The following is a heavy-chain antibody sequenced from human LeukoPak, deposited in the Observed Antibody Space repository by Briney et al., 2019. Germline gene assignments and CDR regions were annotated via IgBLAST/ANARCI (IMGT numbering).Heavy chain of an antibody. D-gene: IGHD2-2*01. J-gene: IGHJ4*02. V-gene: IGHV3-21*04. CDR1: GFTFSNYA. CDR2: ITFSSSHI. Sequence: GSLRLSCAASGFTFSNYAMTWVRQAPGKGLECVSSITFSSSHIYYADSVKGRFTISRDNTKDSLYLQMNSLRAEDTAVYYCAKGTLDIVVVPAAPKVYYFDYWGQGTLVTVSS. CDR3: AKGTLDIVVVPAAPKVYYFDY.